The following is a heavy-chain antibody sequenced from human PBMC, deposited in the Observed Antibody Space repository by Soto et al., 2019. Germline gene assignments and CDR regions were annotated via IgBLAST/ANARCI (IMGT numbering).Heavy chain of an antibody. CDR2: IYYSGST. J-gene: IGHJ5*02. CDR1: GGSISSYY. V-gene: IGHV4-59*01. Sequence: SVTLSLTCTVSGGSISSYYWSWIRQPPGKGLEWIGYIYYSGSTNYNPSLKSRVTISVDTSKNQFSLKLSSVTAADTAVYYCARAPQAGWFDPWGQGTLVTVSS. D-gene: IGHD6-19*01. CDR3: ARAPQAGWFDP.